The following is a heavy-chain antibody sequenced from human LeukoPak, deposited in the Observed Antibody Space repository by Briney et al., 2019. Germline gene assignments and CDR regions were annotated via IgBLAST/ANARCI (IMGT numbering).Heavy chain of an antibody. CDR3: ARGTAGRPPYYFDF. CDR2: FCTSGN. V-gene: IGHV4-61*02. D-gene: IGHD6-6*01. CDR1: GGSISSASHY. Sequence: PSQTLSLTRTVSGGSISSASHYWGWIRQPAGKGLEWIGRFCTSGNNYNPSLKSRVTLSADTSKNQFSLMLRSVTAADTAVYYCARGTAGRPPYYFDFWGQGTLVTVSS. J-gene: IGHJ4*02.